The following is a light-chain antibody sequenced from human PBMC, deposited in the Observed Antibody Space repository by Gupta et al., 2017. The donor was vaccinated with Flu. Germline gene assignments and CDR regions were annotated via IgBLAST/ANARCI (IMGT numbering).Light chain of an antibody. CDR1: SSNIGARYD. Sequence: QSVLTQPPSVSGAPGQRVTISCTGSSSNIGARYDVHWYQQLPGTAPKLVIHGNNNRPSGVPDRSSGSKSGTSASLAITGLQAEDEADYYCQSYDSSLSGHVFGTGTRVTVL. J-gene: IGLJ1*01. CDR3: QSYDSSLSGHV. CDR2: GNN. V-gene: IGLV1-40*01.